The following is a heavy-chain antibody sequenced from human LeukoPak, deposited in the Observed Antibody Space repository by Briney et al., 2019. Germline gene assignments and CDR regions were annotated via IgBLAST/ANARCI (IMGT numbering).Heavy chain of an antibody. V-gene: IGHV4-59*01. CDR1: GGSISSYY. Sequence: SETLSLTCTVSGGSISSYYWSWIRQPPGKGLEWIGYIYYSGSTNYNPSLKSRVTISVDTSKNQFSLKLSSVTAADTAVYYCARGRARDSVARAPRSRDAFDIWGQGTMVTVSS. CDR3: ARGRARDSVARAPRSRDAFDI. CDR2: IYYSGST. J-gene: IGHJ3*02. D-gene: IGHD2-15*01.